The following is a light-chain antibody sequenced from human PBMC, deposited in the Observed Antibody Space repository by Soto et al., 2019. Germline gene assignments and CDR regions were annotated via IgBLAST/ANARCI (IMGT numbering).Light chain of an antibody. CDR3: CSYAGGYTLGV. CDR2: DVT. V-gene: IGLV2-11*01. CDR1: NSDVGGYNY. Sequence: QSALAQPRSVSGSPGQSVTISCTGTNSDVGGYNYVSWYQQHPGKAPKLMIYDVTKRPSGVPDRFSGSKSGNTASLTISGLQADDEADYYCCSYAGGYTLGVFGGGTQLTVL. J-gene: IGLJ7*01.